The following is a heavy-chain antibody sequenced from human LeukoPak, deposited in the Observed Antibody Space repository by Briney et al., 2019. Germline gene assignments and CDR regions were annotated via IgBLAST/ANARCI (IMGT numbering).Heavy chain of an antibody. J-gene: IGHJ4*02. CDR2: ISGSGSST. D-gene: IGHD1-26*01. Sequence: PGGSLRLSCAASGFTFRSHGMHWVRQAPGKGLEWVSGISGSGSSTYYADSVKGRFTLSRDDPKNTLYLQMNSLRAEDTAVFFCAKYSGSYYYPPNWDSWGQGTLVTVSS. CDR3: AKYSGSYYYPPNWDS. V-gene: IGHV3-NL1*01. CDR1: GFTFRSHG.